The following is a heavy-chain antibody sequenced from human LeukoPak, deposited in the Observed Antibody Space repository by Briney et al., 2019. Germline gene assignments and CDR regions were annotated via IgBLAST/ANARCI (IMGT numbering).Heavy chain of an antibody. V-gene: IGHV3-74*01. J-gene: IGHJ4*02. CDR2: INSDGSSS. CDR3: ARIRGYYCDY. CDR1: GFTFSSCW. Sequence: GGSLRLSCAASGFTFSSCWMHWVRQAPGKGLVWVSRINSDGSSSSYADSVKGRFTISRDNAKNSLYLQMNSLRGEDAAVYYCARIRGYYCDYWGQGTPVTVSS.